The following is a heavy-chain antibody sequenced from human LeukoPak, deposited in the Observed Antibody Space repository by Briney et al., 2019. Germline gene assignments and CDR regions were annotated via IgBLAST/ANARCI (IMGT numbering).Heavy chain of an antibody. Sequence: SETLSLTCTVSGGSIRTYYWSWIRQPPGKGLEWIGYIYDSGSTKYNPSLMSRVTISVDTSKNRISLNLNSVTAADTAVYYCARNFDSGVYSTFDIWGQGTMVTVSS. CDR3: ARNFDSGVYSTFDI. D-gene: IGHD3-10*01. J-gene: IGHJ3*02. V-gene: IGHV4-59*01. CDR1: GGSIRTYY. CDR2: IYDSGST.